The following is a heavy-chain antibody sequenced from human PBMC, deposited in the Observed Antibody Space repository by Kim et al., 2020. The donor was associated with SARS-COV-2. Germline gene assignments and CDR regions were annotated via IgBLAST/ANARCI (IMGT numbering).Heavy chain of an antibody. CDR3: VRDDGDY. CDR2: IKDEGSAK. V-gene: IGHV3-7*01. Sequence: GGSLRLSCAPSGFTFNNDWMTWVRQAPGKGLEWVAHIKDEGSAKYYADSVKGRFTISRDNTKNSLSLQMNSLRADDTAVYYCVRDDGDYFGQGTLVTVSS. CDR1: GFTFNNDW. J-gene: IGHJ4*02.